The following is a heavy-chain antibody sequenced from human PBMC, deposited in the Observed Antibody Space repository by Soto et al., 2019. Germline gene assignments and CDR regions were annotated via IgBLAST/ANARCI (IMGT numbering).Heavy chain of an antibody. CDR3: AREANWFDP. V-gene: IGHV4-59*01. CDR2: IYYRGST. CDR1: GGSISNYC. Sequence: SEPVPLTDTVSGGSISNYCWSWIRQPPGKGLEWIGYIYYRGSTNYNPSLKSRVTISVDTSKNQFSLKLSSVTAADTTVYYCAREANWFDPWGQGTLVTVSS. J-gene: IGHJ5*02.